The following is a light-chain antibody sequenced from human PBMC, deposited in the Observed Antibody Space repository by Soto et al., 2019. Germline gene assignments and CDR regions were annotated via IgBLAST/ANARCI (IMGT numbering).Light chain of an antibody. CDR1: SSDIGGYNY. Sequence: QSVLTQPASVSGSPGQSITISCTGTSSDIGGYNYVSWYQHHPGKAPKLMIYEVSNRPSGVSNRFSGSKSGNTASLTISGLQAEHEADYHCSSYTSRTTFVIFGGGTKLTVL. CDR3: SSYTSRTTFVI. CDR2: EVS. V-gene: IGLV2-14*01. J-gene: IGLJ2*01.